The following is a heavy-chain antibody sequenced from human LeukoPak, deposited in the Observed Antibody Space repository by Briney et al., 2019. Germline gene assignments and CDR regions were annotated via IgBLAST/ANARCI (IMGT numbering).Heavy chain of an antibody. D-gene: IGHD1-7*01. V-gene: IGHV4-59*01. J-gene: IGHJ4*02. Sequence: SETLSLTCTVSGGSISDYYRSWIRQPPGKELECIGYIYYSGSTNYNPSLESRVTISVDTSKNQFSLKLSSVTAADTAVYYCARSITAGNYGAPFAYWGQGTLVTVSS. CDR2: IYYSGST. CDR3: ARSITAGNYGAPFAY. CDR1: GGSISDYY.